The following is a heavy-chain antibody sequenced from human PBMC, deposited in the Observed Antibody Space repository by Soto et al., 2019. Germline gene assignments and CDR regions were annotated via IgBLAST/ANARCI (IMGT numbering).Heavy chain of an antibody. Sequence: QVQLQESGPGLVKPSGTLSLTCAVSGASISSSNWWTWVRQPPGKGLEWIGEIYHSGSTNYNPSLMSRVTSSLDKSKNHFSLRLTYVTAADTAVYYCATSRGSGRLDNWGQGTLVTVSS. CDR1: GASISSSNW. CDR2: IYHSGST. J-gene: IGHJ4*02. D-gene: IGHD3-10*01. V-gene: IGHV4-4*02. CDR3: ATSRGSGRLDN.